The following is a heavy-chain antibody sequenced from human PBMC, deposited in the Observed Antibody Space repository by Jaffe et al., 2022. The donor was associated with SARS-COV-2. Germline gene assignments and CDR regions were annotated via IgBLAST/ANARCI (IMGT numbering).Heavy chain of an antibody. Sequence: QGQLQESGPGLVKPSQTLSLTCTVSGGSISSGSYYWSWIRQPAGKGLEWIGRIYTSGSTNYNPSLKSRVTISVDTSKNQFSLKLSSVTAADTAVYYCARVPEWERDAFDIWGQGTMVTVSS. D-gene: IGHD1-26*01. J-gene: IGHJ3*02. CDR2: IYTSGST. V-gene: IGHV4-61*02. CDR3: ARVPEWERDAFDI. CDR1: GGSISSGSYY.